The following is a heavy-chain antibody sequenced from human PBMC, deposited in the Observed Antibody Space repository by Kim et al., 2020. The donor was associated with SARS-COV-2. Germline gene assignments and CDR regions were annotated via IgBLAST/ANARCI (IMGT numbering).Heavy chain of an antibody. V-gene: IGHV4-59*08. D-gene: IGHD3-22*01. J-gene: IGHJ4*02. CDR1: GGSISSYY. CDR2: IYYSGST. CDR3: ARMGDSSGYYYGPFDY. Sequence: SETLSLTCTVSGGSISSYYWSWIRQPPGKGLEWIGYIYYSGSTNYNPSLKSRVTISVDTSKNQFSLKLSSVTAADTAEYYCARMGDSSGYYYGPFDYWGQGTLGTVSS.